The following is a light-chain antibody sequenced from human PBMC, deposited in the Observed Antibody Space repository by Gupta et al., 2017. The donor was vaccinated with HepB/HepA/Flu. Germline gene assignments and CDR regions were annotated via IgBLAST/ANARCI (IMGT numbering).Light chain of an antibody. CDR2: GAS. Sequence: DIQMTQSPSTLSASVGDRVIITCRASQNINNWLAWYQQKPGKAPKLLINGASRLESGVPSRFSGSGSGTEFTLTSSSLQPDDFATYYFQQYNSQCTFGHGTKLDIK. V-gene: IGKV1-5*03. CDR1: QNINNW. J-gene: IGKJ3*01. CDR3: QQYNSQCT.